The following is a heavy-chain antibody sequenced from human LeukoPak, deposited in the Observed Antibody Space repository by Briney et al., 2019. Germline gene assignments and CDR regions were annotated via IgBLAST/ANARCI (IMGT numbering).Heavy chain of an antibody. CDR2: IKLDGSEK. Sequence: GGSLRLSCVASGFTFGKYWMSWVRQAPGKGLEWVANIKLDGSEKNYVDSVEGRFTISRDNTKNSLYLQMNSLRAEDTAVFYCARDQYDTWSRRGNFDSWGQGTLVTVSS. V-gene: IGHV3-7*03. CDR1: GFTFGKYW. D-gene: IGHD3-3*01. CDR3: ARDQYDTWSRRGNFDS. J-gene: IGHJ4*02.